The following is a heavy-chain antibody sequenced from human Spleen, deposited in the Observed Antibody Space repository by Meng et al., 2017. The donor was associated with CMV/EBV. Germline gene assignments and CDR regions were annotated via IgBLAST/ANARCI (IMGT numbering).Heavy chain of an antibody. CDR3: ARELMTTVTPGGFDP. J-gene: IGHJ5*02. D-gene: IGHD4-17*01. CDR2: ISSSSSYI. Sequence: SVFTFSSYSMNWVRQAPGKGLEWVSSISSSSSYIYNADSVKGRFTISRDNAKNSLYLQMNSLRAEDTAVYYCARELMTTVTPGGFDPWGQGTLVTVSS. CDR1: VFTFSSYS. V-gene: IGHV3-21*01.